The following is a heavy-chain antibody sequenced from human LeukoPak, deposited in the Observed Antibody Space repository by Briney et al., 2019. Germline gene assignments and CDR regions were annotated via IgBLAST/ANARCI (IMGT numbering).Heavy chain of an antibody. CDR1: GGSISSYY. J-gene: IGHJ4*02. V-gene: IGHV4-59*12. CDR3: ARFRLQTFDY. D-gene: IGHD4-11*01. CDR2: IYYSGST. Sequence: KPSETLSLTCTVSGGSISSYYWSWIRQPPGKGLEWIGYIYYSGSTNYNPSLKSRVTISVDTSKNQFSLKLSSVTAADTAVYYCARFRLQTFDYWGQGTLVTVSS.